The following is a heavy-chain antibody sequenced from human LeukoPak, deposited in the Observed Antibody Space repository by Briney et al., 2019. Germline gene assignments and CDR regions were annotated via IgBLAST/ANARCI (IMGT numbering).Heavy chain of an antibody. V-gene: IGHV3-48*01. CDR2: ISSSSSTI. D-gene: IGHD2-2*02. CDR3: ARVNVVVPAAIRKFDY. J-gene: IGHJ4*02. CDR1: GFTFSSYS. Sequence: GGSLRLSCAASGFTFSSYSMNWVRQAPGKGLEWVSYISSSSSTIYYADSVKGRFTISRDNAKSSLYLQMNSLRAEDTAVYYCARVNVVVPAAIRKFDYWGQGTLVTVSS.